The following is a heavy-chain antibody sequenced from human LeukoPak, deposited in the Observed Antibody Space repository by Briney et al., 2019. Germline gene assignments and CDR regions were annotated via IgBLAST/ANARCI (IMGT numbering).Heavy chain of an antibody. D-gene: IGHD4-17*01. CDR1: GYSITTGSY. CDR2: IYHSGST. CDR3: AKVGAYGDYARHDY. J-gene: IGHJ4*02. Sequence: PSETLSLTCAVSGYSITTGSYWGWIRQPPGKGLEWIGNIYHSGSTYYNPSLKRRATISADTSKNQLSPKQTSVTAPDTAVYYCAKVGAYGDYARHDYWGQGTLVTVSS. V-gene: IGHV4-38-2*01.